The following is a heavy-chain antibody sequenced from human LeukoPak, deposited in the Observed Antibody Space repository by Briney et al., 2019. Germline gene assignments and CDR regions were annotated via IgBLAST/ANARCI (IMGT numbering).Heavy chain of an antibody. CDR3: ASEDSSGYSPRY. CDR1: GFTFSSYA. Sequence: GGSLRLPCAASGFTFSSYALHWVRQAPGKGLEWVAVISYDGSNKYYADSVKGRFTISRDNSKNTLYLQMNSLRAEDTAVYSCASEDSSGYSPRYWGQGTLVTVSS. J-gene: IGHJ4*02. CDR2: ISYDGSNK. V-gene: IGHV3-30-3*01. D-gene: IGHD3-22*01.